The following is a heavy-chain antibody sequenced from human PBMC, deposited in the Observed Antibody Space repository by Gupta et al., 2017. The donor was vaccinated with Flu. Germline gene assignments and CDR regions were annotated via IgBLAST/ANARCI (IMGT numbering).Heavy chain of an antibody. CDR2: INHGGST. Sequence: SWIRQPPGKGLEWIGEINHGGSTNYNPSLKSRVTISVDTSKNQFSLKLTSMTAADTAVYYCARGSEYYGFWSGDYHPLFHQWGQGTLVTVSS. J-gene: IGHJ1*01. V-gene: IGHV4-34*01. CDR3: ARGSEYYGFWSGDYHPLFHQ. D-gene: IGHD3-3*01.